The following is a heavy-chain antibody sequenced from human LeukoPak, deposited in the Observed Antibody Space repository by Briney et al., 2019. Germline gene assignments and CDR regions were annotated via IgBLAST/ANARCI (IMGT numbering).Heavy chain of an antibody. CDR2: IIPIFGTA. CDR1: GGTFSSYA. Sequence: SVKVSCKASGGTFSSYAISWVRQAPGQGLEWMGGIIPIFGTANYAQKFQGRVTITADESTSTAYMELSSLRSEDTAVYYCARGGSSSWSSPNWFDPWGQGTLVTVSS. J-gene: IGHJ5*02. CDR3: ARGGSSSWSSPNWFDP. V-gene: IGHV1-69*13. D-gene: IGHD6-13*01.